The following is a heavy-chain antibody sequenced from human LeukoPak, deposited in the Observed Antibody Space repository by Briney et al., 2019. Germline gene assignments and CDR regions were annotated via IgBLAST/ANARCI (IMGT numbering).Heavy chain of an antibody. V-gene: IGHV3-21*06. CDR3: ARDHGIPGSGSYRFDY. J-gene: IGHJ4*02. D-gene: IGHD3-10*01. CDR1: GFTFSSYS. CDR2: ISSSSSYI. Sequence: GGALRLSCAPPGFTFSSYSMNWVRQAPGKGLEWVSSISSSSSYIYYAASVKGRFTISRDYAKHLLYLQMNSLKIEDTAVYYCARDHGIPGSGSYRFDYWGQGTLVTVSS.